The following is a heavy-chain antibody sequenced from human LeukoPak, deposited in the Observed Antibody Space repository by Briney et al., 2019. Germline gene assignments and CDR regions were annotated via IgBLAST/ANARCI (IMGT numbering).Heavy chain of an antibody. CDR1: GLTFSNYA. Sequence: PGGSLRLSCAASGLTFSNYAMSWVRQAPGKGLEWVSAISGSGGRTYYADSVKGRFTISRDNSKKTLYLQMNSLRAEDTAVYFCAKDPEMSTTPYYFDYWGQGTLVTVSS. J-gene: IGHJ4*02. V-gene: IGHV3-23*01. CDR2: ISGSGGRT. D-gene: IGHD5-24*01. CDR3: AKDPEMSTTPYYFDY.